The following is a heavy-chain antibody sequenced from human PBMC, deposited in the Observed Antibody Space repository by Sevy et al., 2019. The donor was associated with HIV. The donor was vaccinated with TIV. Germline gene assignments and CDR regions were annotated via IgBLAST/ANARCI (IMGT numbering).Heavy chain of an antibody. V-gene: IGHV3-74*01. D-gene: IGHD3-3*01. CDR3: AREGVDFWSGPVDFYYGMDV. Sequence: GGSLRLSCAASGFTFSRYWMHWVRQAPGKGLVWVSRINGDGSNPIYADSVKGRFTISRDNAKNTVFLQMHRLRAEDTAVYYCAREGVDFWSGPVDFYYGMDVWGQGTTVTVSS. J-gene: IGHJ6*02. CDR2: INGDGSNP. CDR1: GFTFSRYW.